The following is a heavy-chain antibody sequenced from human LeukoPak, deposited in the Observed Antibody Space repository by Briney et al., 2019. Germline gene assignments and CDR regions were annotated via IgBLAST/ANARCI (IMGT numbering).Heavy chain of an antibody. CDR2: IYPGDSDT. CDR3: ARQDTAMVTPFDY. J-gene: IGHJ4*02. D-gene: IGHD5-18*01. Sequence: GESLKISCKGSGYSITSYWIGWVRQMPGKRLEWMGIIYPGDSDTRYSPSFQGQVTISADKSISTAYLQWSSLKASDTAMYYCARQDTAMVTPFDYWGQGTLVTVSS. CDR1: GYSITSYW. V-gene: IGHV5-51*01.